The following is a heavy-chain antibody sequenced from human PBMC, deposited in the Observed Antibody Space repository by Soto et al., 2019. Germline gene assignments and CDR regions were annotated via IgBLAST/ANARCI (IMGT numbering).Heavy chain of an antibody. CDR3: ARIKLVEWFFINEDVYDMDV. CDR1: GFTLSNYA. D-gene: IGHD3-3*01. J-gene: IGHJ6*02. CDR2: ISSDSRRI. Sequence: GSLRLSCAASGFTLSNYAVNWVRQAPGKGLEWISSISSDSRRIHYGDSLKGRFTISRDNARDSVYLEVNSLRDEDTAVYYCARIKLVEWFFINEDVYDMDVWGQGTPVTVSS. V-gene: IGHV3-48*02.